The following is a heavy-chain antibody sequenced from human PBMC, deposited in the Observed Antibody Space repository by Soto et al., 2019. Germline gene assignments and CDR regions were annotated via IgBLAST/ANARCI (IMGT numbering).Heavy chain of an antibody. Sequence: PGGSIKLSRAASGFTFNTFAMTWVRQAPGRGLEWVSRINKSGGSRYYADSVKGRFTVSRDNSNNTLYLQMNSLRAEDTAIYFCAKGAEMPTIPFDYWGQGAQVTGSS. CDR3: AKGAEMPTIPFDY. CDR1: GFTFNTFA. V-gene: IGHV3-23*01. D-gene: IGHD5-12*01. J-gene: IGHJ4*02. CDR2: INKSGGSR.